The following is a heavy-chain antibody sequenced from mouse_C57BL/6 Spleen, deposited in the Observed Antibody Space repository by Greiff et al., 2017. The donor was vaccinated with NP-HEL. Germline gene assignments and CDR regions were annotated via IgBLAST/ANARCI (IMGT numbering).Heavy chain of an antibody. CDR2: INPNNGGT. V-gene: IGHV1-26*01. CDR1: GYTFTDYY. J-gene: IGHJ4*01. D-gene: IGHD4-1*01. CDR3: APWDGGMDY. Sequence: EVQLQQSGPELVKPGASVKISCKASGYTFTDYYMNWVKQSHGKSLEWIGDINPNNGGTSYNQKFKGKATLTVDKSSSTAYMELRSLTSEDSAVYYCAPWDGGMDYWGQGTSVTVSS.